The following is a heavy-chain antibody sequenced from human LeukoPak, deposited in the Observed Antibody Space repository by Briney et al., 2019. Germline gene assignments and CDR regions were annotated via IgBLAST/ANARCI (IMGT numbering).Heavy chain of an antibody. CDR1: GGSISSSSYY. V-gene: IGHV4-39*01. D-gene: IGHD4-17*01. J-gene: IGHJ6*03. CDR2: IYYSGST. CDR3: ARLRGDYDYYYYYMDV. Sequence: SETLSLTCTVSGGSISSSSYYWGWIRQPPGKGLEWIGSIYYSGSTYYNPSLKSRVTISVDTSKNQFSLKLSSVTAADTAVYYCARLRGDYDYYYYYMDVWGKGTTVTISS.